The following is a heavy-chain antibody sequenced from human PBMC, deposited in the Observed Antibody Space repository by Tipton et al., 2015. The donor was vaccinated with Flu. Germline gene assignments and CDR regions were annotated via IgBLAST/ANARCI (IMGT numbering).Heavy chain of an antibody. D-gene: IGHD3-10*01. J-gene: IGHJ4*02. CDR1: GGSISNYY. Sequence: TLSLTCTVSGGSISNYYWSWIRQPAGKGLEWIGRIYSSGSTNYNPSLKSRVTMSVDTSRNQFSLRLTSVTAADTAVYYCARGSGSGTYVIFEYWGQGTLVTVPS. CDR3: ARGSGSGTYVIFEY. V-gene: IGHV4-4*07. CDR2: IYSSGST.